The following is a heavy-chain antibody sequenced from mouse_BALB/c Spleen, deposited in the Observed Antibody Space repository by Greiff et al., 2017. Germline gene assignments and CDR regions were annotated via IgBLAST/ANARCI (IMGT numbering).Heavy chain of an antibody. CDR2: IDPANGNT. Sequence: VQLQQSGAELVKPGASVKLSCTASGFYIKDTYMHWVKQRPEQGLEWIGRIDPANGNTKYDPKFQGKATITADTSSNTAYLQLSSLTSEDTAVYYCARDYGLDDWGQGTTRTVSS. CDR1: GFYIKDTY. CDR3: ARDYGLDD. J-gene: IGHJ2*01. D-gene: IGHD1-2*01. V-gene: IGHV14-3*02.